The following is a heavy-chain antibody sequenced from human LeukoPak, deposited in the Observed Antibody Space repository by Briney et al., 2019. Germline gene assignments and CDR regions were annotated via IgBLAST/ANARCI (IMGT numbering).Heavy chain of an antibody. CDR3: ASSTDDSSGFGFDY. CDR1: RFTFSSYS. V-gene: IGHV3-21*01. J-gene: IGHJ4*02. D-gene: IGHD3-22*01. CDR2: ISSSSYI. Sequence: GGSLRLSCAASRFTFSSYSMNWVRQAPGKGLEWVSSISSSSYIYYADSVKGRFTISRDNAKNSLYLQMNSLRAEDTAVYYCASSTDDSSGFGFDYWGQGTLVTVSS.